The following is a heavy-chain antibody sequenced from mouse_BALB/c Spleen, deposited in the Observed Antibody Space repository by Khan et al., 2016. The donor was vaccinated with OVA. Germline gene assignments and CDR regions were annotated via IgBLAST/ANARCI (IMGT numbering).Heavy chain of an antibody. Sequence: EVELVESGGDLVKPGGSMKLSCAAPGFTFSSFGMSWIRQTPDKRLEWVATISSGGSYTYYPDSVKGRFTISRDNAKNALYLQMSSMNDEYAVMYCGARQYGNAWFEYWGQGTTLTVS. CDR2: ISSGGSYT. CDR1: GFTFSSFG. J-gene: IGHJ2*01. D-gene: IGHD2-1*01. CDR3: ARQYGNAWFEY. V-gene: IGHV5-6*01.